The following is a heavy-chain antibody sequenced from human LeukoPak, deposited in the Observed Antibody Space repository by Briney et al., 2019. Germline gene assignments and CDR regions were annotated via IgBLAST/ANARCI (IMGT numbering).Heavy chain of an antibody. CDR2: ISSSSNYM. J-gene: IGHJ4*02. CDR3: ARPLDSSNNYFDY. V-gene: IGHV3-21*01. D-gene: IGHD6-13*01. CDR1: GFTFSRNA. Sequence: GGPLRLSCAASGFTFSRNAMNWVRQAPGKGLQWVSFISSSSNYMSYADSVKGRFTISRDNAKNSLYLQMNSLRAEDTAVYYCARPLDSSNNYFDYWGQGTLVTVSA.